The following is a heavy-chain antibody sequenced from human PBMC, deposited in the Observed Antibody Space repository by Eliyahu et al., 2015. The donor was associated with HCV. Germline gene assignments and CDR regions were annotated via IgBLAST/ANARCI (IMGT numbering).Heavy chain of an antibody. D-gene: IGHD6-19*01. Sequence: QLQLQESGPGLVKPSETLSLTCTVSGXSISSSSYYWGXIRQPPGKGLEWIGSIYXSGSTYYNPSLKSRVTISVDTSKNQFSLKLSSVTAADTAVYYCARHVQWLVSAELFFDYWGQGTLVTVSS. CDR2: IYXSGST. CDR3: ARHVQWLVSAELFFDY. J-gene: IGHJ4*02. CDR1: GXSISSSSYY. V-gene: IGHV4-39*01.